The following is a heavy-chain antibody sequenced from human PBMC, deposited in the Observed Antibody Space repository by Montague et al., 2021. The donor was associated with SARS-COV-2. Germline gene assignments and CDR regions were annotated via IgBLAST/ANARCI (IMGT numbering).Heavy chain of an antibody. D-gene: IGHD3-16*02. Sequence: SETLSLTCTFSGASRSTKNYYWGWIRQPPGKGLEWIGSISYSATSYSIPSLKSRVTMSVDTSRNQLSLNLSSVTVADTAVYYCARLGITLGGVIVIRYYFDFWGQGTLVTVSS. CDR3: ARLGITLGGVIVIRYYFDF. CDR1: GASRSTKNYY. J-gene: IGHJ4*02. V-gene: IGHV4-39*01. CDR2: ISYSATS.